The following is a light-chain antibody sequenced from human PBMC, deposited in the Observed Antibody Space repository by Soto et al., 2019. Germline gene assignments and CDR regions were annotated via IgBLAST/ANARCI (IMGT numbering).Light chain of an antibody. V-gene: IGKV1-39*01. CDR3: QQGYESPMT. CDR2: SAS. CDR1: QSVSNF. J-gene: IGKJ1*01. Sequence: DIQMTQSPSTLSASVGDRVTITCRASQSVSNFLNWYQQKPGKAPKLLIYSASSLQSGVPSRFSGSGSGTDFTLTISSLQPDDFATYYCQQGYESPMTFGQGTRVEIK.